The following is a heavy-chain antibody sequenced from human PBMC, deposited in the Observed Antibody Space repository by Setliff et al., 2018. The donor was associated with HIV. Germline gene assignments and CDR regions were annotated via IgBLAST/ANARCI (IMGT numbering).Heavy chain of an antibody. CDR3: ARGSDSGSYSYYYGMDV. CDR2: INPSGGNT. D-gene: IGHD3-10*01. Sequence: ASVKVSCKASGYTFSSYYMHWVRQAPGQGLEWMGIINPSGGNTAYPQKFQGRVTMTRDTSTSTAYMELNSLRSEDTAVYYCARGSDSGSYSYYYGMDVWGQGTTVTVSS. CDR1: GYTFSSYY. V-gene: IGHV1-46*01. J-gene: IGHJ6*02.